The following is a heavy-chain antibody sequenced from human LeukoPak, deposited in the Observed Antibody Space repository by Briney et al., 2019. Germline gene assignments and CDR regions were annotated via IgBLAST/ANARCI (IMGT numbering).Heavy chain of an antibody. V-gene: IGHV1-24*01. D-gene: IGHD3-16*01. CDR2: FNPEDGET. J-gene: IGHJ4*02. CDR1: GYTLTELS. CDR3: ATGPDPGSDYVWGSYLVVY. Sequence: GASVKVSCKVSGYTLTELSMNWVRQAPGKGLEWMGGFNPEDGETIYAQKFQGRVTMTEDTSTDTAYMELSSLRSEDTAVYYCATGPDPGSDYVWGSYLVVYWGQGTLVTVSS.